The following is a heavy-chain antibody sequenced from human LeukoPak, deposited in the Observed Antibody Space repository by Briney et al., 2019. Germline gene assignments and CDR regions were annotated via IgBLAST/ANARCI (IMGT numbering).Heavy chain of an antibody. CDR1: GYTFTSYA. CDR3: ARGYDFWSGYYGYYFDY. D-gene: IGHD3-3*01. CDR2: INPNSGGT. Sequence: GASVKVSCKASGYTFTSYAMHWVRQAPGQGLEWMGWINPNSGGTNYAQKFQGRVTMTRDTSISTAYMELSRLRSDDTAVYYCARGYDFWSGYYGYYFDYWGQGTLVTVSS. J-gene: IGHJ4*02. V-gene: IGHV1-2*02.